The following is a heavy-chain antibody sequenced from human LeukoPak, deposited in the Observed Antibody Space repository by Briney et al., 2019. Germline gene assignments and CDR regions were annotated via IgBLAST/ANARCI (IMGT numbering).Heavy chain of an antibody. V-gene: IGHV1-46*01. J-gene: IGHJ4*02. CDR2: INPSGGST. CDR1: GYTFTSYY. Sequence: ASVKVSCKASGYTFTSYYMHWVRQAPGRGLEWMGIINPSGGSTSYAQKFQGRVTMTRDTSTSTVYMELSSLRSEDTAVYYCALTPSLYGSGSYYSDYWGQGTLVTVSS. CDR3: ALTPSLYGSGSYYSDY. D-gene: IGHD3-10*01.